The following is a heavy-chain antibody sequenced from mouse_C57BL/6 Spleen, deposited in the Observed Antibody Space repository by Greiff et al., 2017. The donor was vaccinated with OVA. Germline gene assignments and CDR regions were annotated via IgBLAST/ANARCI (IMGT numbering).Heavy chain of an antibody. CDR3: ARDSVTTVVARNYFDY. V-gene: IGHV1-82*01. CDR2: IYPGDGDT. CDR1: GYAFSSSW. J-gene: IGHJ2*01. D-gene: IGHD1-1*01. Sequence: QVQLQQSGPELVKPGASVKISCKASGYAFSSSWMNWVKQRPGKGLEWIGRIYPGDGDTNYNGKFKGKATLTADKSSSTAYMQLSSLTSDDSAVYFCARDSVTTVVARNYFDYWGQGTTLTVSS.